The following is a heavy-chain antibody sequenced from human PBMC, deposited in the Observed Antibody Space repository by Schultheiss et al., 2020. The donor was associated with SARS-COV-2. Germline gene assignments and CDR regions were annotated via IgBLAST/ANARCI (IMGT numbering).Heavy chain of an antibody. Sequence: SETLSLTCAVYGGSFSDYYWNWIRQAPGKGLEWIGEINHSGGTNYNPSLESRVSISVDTSKNQFSLNLRSVTAADTAIYYCARSRDCSTSTCRPPGGVQDYWGQGTRVTVS. CDR1: GGSFSDYY. CDR2: INHSGGT. J-gene: IGHJ4*02. D-gene: IGHD2-2*01. V-gene: IGHV4-34*01. CDR3: ARSRDCSTSTCRPPGGVQDY.